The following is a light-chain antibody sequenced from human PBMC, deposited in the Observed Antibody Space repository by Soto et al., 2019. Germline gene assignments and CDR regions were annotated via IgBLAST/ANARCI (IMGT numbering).Light chain of an antibody. V-gene: IGKV1-27*01. CDR3: QKYKSPPRT. Sequence: DIQMTQSPSSLSASVGDRVSITCRASQDIANFLAWYQHKAGKVPTLLIYAASTLQSGVPSRFSGSASATDFTLTISSLQPEDVDTYYCQKYKSPPRTFGQGTKVDI. CDR1: QDIANF. CDR2: AAS. J-gene: IGKJ1*01.